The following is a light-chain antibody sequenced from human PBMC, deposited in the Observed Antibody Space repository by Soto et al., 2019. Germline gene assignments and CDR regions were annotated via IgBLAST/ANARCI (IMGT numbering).Light chain of an antibody. CDR1: QSVSSSY. CDR2: GAS. V-gene: IGKV3-20*01. J-gene: IGKJ4*01. CDR3: QQYDSSPLT. Sequence: EIVLTQSPGTLSLSPGERATLSCRASQSVSSSYLAWYQQKPGQAPRLLIYGASSRAIGIPDRFSGSGSGTDFPLTISRLEPEDFAVYYCQQYDSSPLTFGGGTKVEIK.